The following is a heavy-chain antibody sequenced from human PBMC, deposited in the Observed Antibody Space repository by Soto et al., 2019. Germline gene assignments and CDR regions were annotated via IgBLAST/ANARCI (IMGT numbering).Heavy chain of an antibody. D-gene: IGHD2-2*01. Sequence: QVQLVQSGAEVKKPGASVKVSCKASGYSFTNYGISWVRQAPGQGLEWMGWISAYNGNTNSAQKFQGRVTMTPDTSTSTAYMELRSLRSDDTAVYYCARRYCSYTTCYSIDYWGQGTLVTVSS. J-gene: IGHJ4*02. CDR3: ARRYCSYTTCYSIDY. V-gene: IGHV1-18*04. CDR2: ISAYNGNT. CDR1: GYSFTNYG.